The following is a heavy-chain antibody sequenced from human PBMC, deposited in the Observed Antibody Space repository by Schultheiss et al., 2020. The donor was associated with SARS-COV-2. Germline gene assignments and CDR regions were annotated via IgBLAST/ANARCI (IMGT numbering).Heavy chain of an antibody. CDR3: AVWYTEAYGMDV. Sequence: GGSLRLSCAASGFTFSSYSMNWVRQAPGKGLEWVSSISSSSSYIYYADSVKGRFTISRDNAKNSLYLQMNSLRAEDTAVYYCAVWYTEAYGMDVWGQGTTVTVSS. CDR1: GFTFSSYS. V-gene: IGHV3-21*01. CDR2: ISSSSSYI. D-gene: IGHD2-2*02. J-gene: IGHJ6*02.